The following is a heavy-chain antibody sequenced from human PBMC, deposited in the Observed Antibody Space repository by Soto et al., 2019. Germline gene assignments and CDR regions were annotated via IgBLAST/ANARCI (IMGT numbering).Heavy chain of an antibody. CDR1: GGSFSGYY. D-gene: IGHD3-10*01. CDR2: INHSGST. Sequence: SETLSLTCAVYGGSFSGYYWSWIRQPPGKGLEWIGEINHSGSTNYNPSLKSRVTISVDTSKNQFSLKLNSVTAADTAVYYCARGTARGVIGSVDEWGQGTMVTV. J-gene: IGHJ1*01. V-gene: IGHV4-34*01. CDR3: ARGTARGVIGSVDE.